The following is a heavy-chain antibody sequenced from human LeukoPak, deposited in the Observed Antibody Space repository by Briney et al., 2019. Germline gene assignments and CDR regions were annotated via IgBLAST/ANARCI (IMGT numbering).Heavy chain of an antibody. V-gene: IGHV1-2*06. Sequence: ASVKVSCKASGYTFTGYYMHWVRQAPGQGLEWMGRINPNSGGTNYAQKFQGRVTMTRDTSISTAYTELSRLRSDDTAVYYCARGGDCSGGSCQHNWFDPWGQGTLVTVSS. CDR2: INPNSGGT. CDR3: ARGGDCSGGSCQHNWFDP. CDR1: GYTFTGYY. D-gene: IGHD2-15*01. J-gene: IGHJ5*02.